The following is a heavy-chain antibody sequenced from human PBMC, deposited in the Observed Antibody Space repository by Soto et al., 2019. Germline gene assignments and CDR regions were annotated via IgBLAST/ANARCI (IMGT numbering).Heavy chain of an antibody. Sequence: PSEARSLTCTVSGDSISNNYWSWIRQPAGKGLEWIGRIHSSGSTTYIPSLKSRVTMSVDTSKNQFSLTVSSVTAADTAVYYCAKVGTADYFEHWGKG. CDR1: GDSISNNY. V-gene: IGHV4-4*07. J-gene: IGHJ4*02. CDR2: IHSSGST. CDR3: AKVGTADYFEH.